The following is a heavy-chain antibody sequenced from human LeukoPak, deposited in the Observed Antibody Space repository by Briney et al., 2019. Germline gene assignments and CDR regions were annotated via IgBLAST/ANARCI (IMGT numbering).Heavy chain of an antibody. Sequence: GGSLRLSCAASGFTFSSYWMSWVRQAPGKGLEWVANIKQDGSEKYYVDSVKGRFTISRDNAKNSLYLQMNSLRDEDTAVYYCARAAYNSSPDYWGQGTLVTVSS. J-gene: IGHJ4*02. CDR1: GFTFSSYW. CDR3: ARAAYNSSPDY. CDR2: IKQDGSEK. D-gene: IGHD6-13*01. V-gene: IGHV3-7*02.